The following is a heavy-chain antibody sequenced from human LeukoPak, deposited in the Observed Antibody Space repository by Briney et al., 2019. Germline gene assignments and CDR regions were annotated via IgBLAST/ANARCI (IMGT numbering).Heavy chain of an antibody. J-gene: IGHJ4*02. D-gene: IGHD3-3*01. CDR3: ARAYDFWTVPYKADFDY. CDR1: GFTFSSYS. V-gene: IGHV3-21*01. CDR2: ISSSSSYI. Sequence: GGSLRLSCAASGFTFSSYSMNWVRQAPGKGLEWVSSISSSSSYIYYADSVKGRFTISRDNAKNSLYLQMNSLRAEDTAVYYCARAYDFWTVPYKADFDYWGQGTLVTVSS.